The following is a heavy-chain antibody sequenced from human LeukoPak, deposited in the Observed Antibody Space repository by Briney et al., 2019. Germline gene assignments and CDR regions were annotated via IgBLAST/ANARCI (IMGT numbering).Heavy chain of an antibody. V-gene: IGHV4-4*09. Sequence: PSETLSLTCTVSRGSISGSIRSYYWSWLRQPPGKGLEWIGYISSSGSVNDNPSLRSRVTISVDTSKNQFFLNLSSVSAADTAVYYCARIPLGYSGAYYFDYWVQGTLVTV. CDR2: ISSSGSV. CDR1: RGSISGSIRSYY. CDR3: ARIPLGYSGAYYFDY. J-gene: IGHJ4*02. D-gene: IGHD5-12*01.